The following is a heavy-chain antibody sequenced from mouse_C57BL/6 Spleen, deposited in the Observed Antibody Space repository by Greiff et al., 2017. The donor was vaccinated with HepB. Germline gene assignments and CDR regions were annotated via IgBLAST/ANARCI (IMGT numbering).Heavy chain of an antibody. D-gene: IGHD1-1*01. J-gene: IGHJ1*03. CDR2: INYDGSST. Sequence: EVQLQQSEGGLVQPGSSMKLSCTASGFTFSDYYMAWVRQVPEKGLEWVANINYDGSSTYYLDSLKSRFIISRDNAKNILYLQMSSLKSEDTATYYCARERTTVRYFDVWGTGTTVTVSS. V-gene: IGHV5-16*01. CDR3: ARERTTVRYFDV. CDR1: GFTFSDYY.